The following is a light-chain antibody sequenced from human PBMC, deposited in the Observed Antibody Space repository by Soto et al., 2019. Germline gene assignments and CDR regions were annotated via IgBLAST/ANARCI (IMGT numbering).Light chain of an antibody. V-gene: IGLV1-40*01. CDR2: GHN. Sequence: QSVLTQPPSVSGAPGQRVTMSCTGSYSNIGAGYEVHWYQQIPGTAPKLLISGHNNRPSGVHDRYFGSKSGTTASLTIIGLQAQDEAYYYCSSHAGSNNYDFGTGTKLTVL. J-gene: IGLJ1*01. CDR1: YSNIGAGYE. CDR3: SSHAGSNNYD.